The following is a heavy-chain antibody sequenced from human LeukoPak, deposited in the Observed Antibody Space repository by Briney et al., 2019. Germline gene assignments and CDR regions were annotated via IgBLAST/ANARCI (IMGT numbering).Heavy chain of an antibody. Sequence: VGSLRVSCEASGYTFTGYDMHWVRQAPGQGLECMAWINPNRGGTNYAQKLQGRVTITRDTYISTAYMDLSRLRSDDTAVYYCARDSGYNWNDLDYWGQGTVVTVSS. V-gene: IGHV1-2*02. CDR2: INPNRGGT. J-gene: IGHJ4*02. CDR1: GYTFTGYD. CDR3: ARDSGYNWNDLDY. D-gene: IGHD1-1*01.